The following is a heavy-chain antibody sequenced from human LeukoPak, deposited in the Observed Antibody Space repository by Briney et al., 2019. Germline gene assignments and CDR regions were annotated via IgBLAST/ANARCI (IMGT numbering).Heavy chain of an antibody. J-gene: IGHJ3*02. CDR2: VYTSGST. Sequence: SETLSLTCTVSGGSISSGSYYWSWIRQPAGKGLEWIGRVYTSGSTNYNPSLKSRVTISVDTSKNQFSLKLSSVTAADTAVYYCARGRRRRGYSSGWYQGGAFDIWGQGTMVTVSS. CDR1: GGSISSGSYY. CDR3: ARGRRRRGYSSGWYQGGAFDI. D-gene: IGHD6-19*01. V-gene: IGHV4-61*02.